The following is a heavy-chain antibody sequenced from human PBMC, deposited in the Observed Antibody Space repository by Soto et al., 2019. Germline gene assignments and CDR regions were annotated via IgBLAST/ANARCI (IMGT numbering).Heavy chain of an antibody. V-gene: IGHV4-61*01. D-gene: IGHD5-18*01. CDR3: ARDNYDTAMVYYYYGMDV. Sequence: SETLSLTCTVSGGSVSSGSYYWSWIRQPPGKGLEWIGYIYYSGSTNYIPSLKSRVTISVDTSKNQFSLKLSSVTAADTAVYYCARDNYDTAMVYYYYGMDVWGQGTTVTVSS. CDR1: GGSVSSGSYY. CDR2: IYYSGST. J-gene: IGHJ6*02.